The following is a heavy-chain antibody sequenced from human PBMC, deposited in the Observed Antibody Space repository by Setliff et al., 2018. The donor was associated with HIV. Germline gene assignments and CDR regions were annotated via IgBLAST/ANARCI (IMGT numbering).Heavy chain of an antibody. V-gene: IGHV4-61*09. D-gene: IGHD3-3*01. CDR2: IYVGGSV. CDR1: GGSMNSDSYS. Sequence: SLTCTVSGGSMNSDSYSWTWLRQPAGKGPELIGHIYVGGSVIYNPSLASRVTISMVPSKNQFSLDLSSVTAADTAKYYCARAKTIGVSAVFFDPWGQGRPVTSPQ. CDR3: ARAKTIGVSAVFFDP. J-gene: IGHJ5*02.